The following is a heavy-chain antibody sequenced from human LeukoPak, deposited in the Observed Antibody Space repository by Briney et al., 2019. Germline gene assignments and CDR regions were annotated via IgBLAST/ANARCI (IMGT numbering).Heavy chain of an antibody. D-gene: IGHD3-22*01. J-gene: IGHJ3*02. Sequence: SETLSLTCTVSGGSISSSSYYWGWIRQHPGKGLEWIGYIYYSGSTYYNPSLKSRVTISVDTSKNQFSLKLSSVTAADTAVYYCARVENVIYYDSRAGAFDIWGQGTMVTVSS. CDR2: IYYSGST. CDR3: ARVENVIYYDSRAGAFDI. V-gene: IGHV4-31*03. CDR1: GGSISSSSYY.